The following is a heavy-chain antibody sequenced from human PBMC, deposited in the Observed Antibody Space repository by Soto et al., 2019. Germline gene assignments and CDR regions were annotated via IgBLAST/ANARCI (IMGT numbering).Heavy chain of an antibody. CDR3: ARDYYDILTGYLLPPLYYFDY. CDR2: ISAYNGNT. D-gene: IGHD3-9*01. CDR1: GYTFASYA. Sequence: EASVKVSCKASGYTFASYAISWMRQAPGQGLEWMGWISAYNGNTNYAQKLQGRVTMTTDTSASTAYMELSSLRSEDTAVYYCARDYYDILTGYLLPPLYYFDYWGQGTLVTVSS. V-gene: IGHV1-18*01. J-gene: IGHJ4*02.